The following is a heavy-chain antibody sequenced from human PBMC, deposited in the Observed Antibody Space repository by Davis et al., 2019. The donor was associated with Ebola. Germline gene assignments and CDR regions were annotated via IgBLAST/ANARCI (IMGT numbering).Heavy chain of an antibody. D-gene: IGHD6-13*01. CDR1: GLTFRTYY. J-gene: IGHJ5*01. Sequence: PGGPLRLSFAALGLTFRTYYMHWVRQPTGKVLEWVSAIVVAGETYYPVPVKGRFTISRENAKNSLYLQMNSLRAEDTAVYYCARAGFGSTWFDCWGQGILVTVSS. CDR2: IVVAGET. V-gene: IGHV3-13*01. CDR3: ARAGFGSTWFDC.